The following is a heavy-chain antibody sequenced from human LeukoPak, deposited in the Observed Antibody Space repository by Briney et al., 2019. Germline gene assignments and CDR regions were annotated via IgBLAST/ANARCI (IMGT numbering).Heavy chain of an antibody. D-gene: IGHD2-15*01. Sequence: PGRSLRLSCAASGFTFSSYGMHWVRQAPGKGLEWVAVIWYDGSNKYYADSVKGRFTISRDNSKNTLYLQMNSLRAEDTAGYYCVTIGEGPCSGGSCYRRGDYFDYWGQGTLVTVSS. J-gene: IGHJ4*02. CDR2: IWYDGSNK. CDR1: GFTFSSYG. CDR3: VTIGEGPCSGGSCYRRGDYFDY. V-gene: IGHV3-33*01.